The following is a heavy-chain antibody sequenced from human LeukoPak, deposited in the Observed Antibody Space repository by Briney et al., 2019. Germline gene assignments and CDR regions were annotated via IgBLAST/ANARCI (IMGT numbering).Heavy chain of an antibody. V-gene: IGHV3-23*01. Sequence: GESLRLSCAASGFTFSTFAMSWVRQTPGKGLEWVSGISRGGDNTYYTDFVKGRFIISRDNSRNTLYLQMNSLRAEDTAVYYCANSAVAGPRGYWGQGTVVTVSS. CDR1: GFTFSTFA. CDR2: ISRGGDNT. CDR3: ANSAVAGPRGY. J-gene: IGHJ4*02. D-gene: IGHD6-19*01.